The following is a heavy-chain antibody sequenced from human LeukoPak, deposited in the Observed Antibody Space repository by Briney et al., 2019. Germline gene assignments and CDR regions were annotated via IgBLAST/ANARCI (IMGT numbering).Heavy chain of an antibody. D-gene: IGHD3-22*01. CDR1: GFSFNSYA. Sequence: RTGGSLRLSCAASGFSFNSYAMQWVRQAPGKGLEWVAVISYDGSNKYYADSVKGRFTISRDNFKNTLYLQMNSLRPEDTAVYYCARPLYYDSSGFPDYWGQGTLVTVSS. CDR2: ISYDGSNK. J-gene: IGHJ4*02. CDR3: ARPLYYDSSGFPDY. V-gene: IGHV3-30-3*01.